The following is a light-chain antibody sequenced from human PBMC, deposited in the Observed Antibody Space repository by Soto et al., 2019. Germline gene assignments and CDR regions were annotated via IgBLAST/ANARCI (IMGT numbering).Light chain of an antibody. V-gene: IGKV3D-15*01. Sequence: EIVLTQSPGTLSVSPGESATLSCRASQSVSSNLAWYQQKPGQAPRLLIYGASTRATGIPGRFSGSGSGTEFTLTISSLEPEDFAVYYCQHRSNWPITFGQGTRLEIK. CDR1: QSVSSN. CDR2: GAS. J-gene: IGKJ5*01. CDR3: QHRSNWPIT.